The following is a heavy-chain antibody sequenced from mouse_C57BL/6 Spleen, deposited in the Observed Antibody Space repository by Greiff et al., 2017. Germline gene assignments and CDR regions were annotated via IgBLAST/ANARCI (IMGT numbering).Heavy chain of an antibody. CDR1: GFTFSSYA. CDR3: TGGERDY. Sequence: EVQRVESGEGLVKPGGSLKLSCAASGFTFSSYAMSWVRQTPEQRLEWVAYISSGGDYIYYADTVKGRFTISRDNARNTLYLQMSSLNSEDTAMXYCTGGERDYWGQGTTLTVSS. V-gene: IGHV5-9-1*02. J-gene: IGHJ2*01. CDR2: ISSGGDYI.